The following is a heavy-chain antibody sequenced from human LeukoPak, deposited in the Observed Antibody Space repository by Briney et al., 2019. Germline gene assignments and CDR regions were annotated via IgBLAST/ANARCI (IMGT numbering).Heavy chain of an antibody. Sequence: GASVKVSCKASRGTISNYAITWVRQAPGQGLEWMGGIIPIFGTRNYAQKFQGRVTITTDESTSIAYMELSSLRSEDTAVYYCARGEPRGGWFDFFDSWGQGTLVTVSS. D-gene: IGHD6-19*01. CDR1: RGTISNYA. V-gene: IGHV1-69*05. CDR3: ARGEPRGGWFDFFDS. CDR2: IIPIFGTR. J-gene: IGHJ4*02.